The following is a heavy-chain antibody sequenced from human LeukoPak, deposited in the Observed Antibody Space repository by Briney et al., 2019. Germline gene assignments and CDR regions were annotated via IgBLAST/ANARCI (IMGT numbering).Heavy chain of an antibody. Sequence: SETLCLTCAVYGGSFSGYYWSWIRQPSGKGLEWIGEINHSGSTNYNPSLKSRVTISVDTSKNQFSLKLSSVTAADTAVYYCARGVFLRNWFDPWGQGTLVTVSS. CDR3: ARGVFLRNWFDP. J-gene: IGHJ5*02. CDR2: INHSGST. D-gene: IGHD2-21*01. CDR1: GGSFSGYY. V-gene: IGHV4-34*01.